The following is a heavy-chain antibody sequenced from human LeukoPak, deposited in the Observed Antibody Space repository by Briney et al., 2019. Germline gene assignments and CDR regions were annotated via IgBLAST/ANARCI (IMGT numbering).Heavy chain of an antibody. Sequence: GGSLRLSRAASGFTFSSYSMNWVRQAPGKGLEWISSITRNSNYIYYADSVKGRFTISRDNGKSSLFLQMDSLRAEDTAIYFCARDPYSGNYGPYYYYYMDVWGKGTTVTVSS. J-gene: IGHJ6*03. CDR3: ARDPYSGNYGPYYYYYMDV. CDR1: GFTFSSYS. V-gene: IGHV3-21*01. D-gene: IGHD3-3*01. CDR2: ITRNSNYI.